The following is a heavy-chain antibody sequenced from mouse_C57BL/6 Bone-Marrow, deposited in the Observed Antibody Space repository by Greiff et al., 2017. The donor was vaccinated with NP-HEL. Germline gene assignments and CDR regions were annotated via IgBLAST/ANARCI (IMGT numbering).Heavy chain of an antibody. J-gene: IGHJ1*03. CDR2: IYPRSGNT. CDR1: GYTFTSYG. Sequence: VQLQQSGAELARPGASVKLSCKASGYTFTSYGISWVKQRTGQGLEWIGEIYPRSGNTYYNEKFKGKATLTADKSSSTAYMELRSLTSEDSAVYFCAKGDYYVSLWYFDVWGTGTTVTVSS. V-gene: IGHV1-81*01. D-gene: IGHD1-1*01. CDR3: AKGDYYVSLWYFDV.